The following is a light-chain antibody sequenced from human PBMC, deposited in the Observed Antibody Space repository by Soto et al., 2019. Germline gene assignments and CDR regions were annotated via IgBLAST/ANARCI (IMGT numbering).Light chain of an antibody. CDR3: QQYGSSLPIT. CDR1: QGVSTGY. CDR2: GVC. Sequence: IVLTHSPCTLSLSPGERATLSCRASQGVSTGYLAWYHQTPGRAQRLLIHGVCSRGTGISDRFRCSGCGTDFTFTISRLEPEDFAVYYCQQYGSSLPITFGQGTRLEIK. V-gene: IGKV3-20*01. J-gene: IGKJ5*01.